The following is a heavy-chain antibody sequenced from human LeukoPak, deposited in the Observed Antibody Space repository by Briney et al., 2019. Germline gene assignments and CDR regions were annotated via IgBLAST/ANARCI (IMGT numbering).Heavy chain of an antibody. D-gene: IGHD5-18*01. V-gene: IGHV4-38-2*01. CDR2: IYHNGNT. CDR3: ARVRYNYGDSDY. CDR1: GYSISSGYY. J-gene: IGHJ4*02. Sequence: PSETLSPTCAVSGYSISSGYYWGWIRQPPGQGLEWIGTIYHNGNTYYNPSLKSRVTISVDTSKNQFSLKLSSVTAADTAVYYCARVRYNYGDSDYWGQGTLVTVSS.